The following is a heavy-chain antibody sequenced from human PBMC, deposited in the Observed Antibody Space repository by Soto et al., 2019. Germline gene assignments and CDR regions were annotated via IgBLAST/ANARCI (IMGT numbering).Heavy chain of an antibody. J-gene: IGHJ4*02. CDR3: ARAISSSWSYFDY. CDR2: IIGSGIII. V-gene: IGHV3-23*01. Sequence: EVPLLESGGGLVQPGGSLRLSCAASGFTFNNYAMSWVRQAPGRGLEWVSAIIGSGIIIHYADSAKGRFTISRDNSKNTLYLQMSSLRAEATAVYYCARAISSSWSYFDYWGQGTLVTVSS. CDR1: GFTFNNYA. D-gene: IGHD6-13*01.